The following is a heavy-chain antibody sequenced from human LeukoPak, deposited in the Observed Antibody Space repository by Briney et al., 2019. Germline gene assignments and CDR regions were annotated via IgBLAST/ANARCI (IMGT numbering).Heavy chain of an antibody. CDR3: ARDSYDIAAAGMLPFDY. Sequence: PGGSLRLSCAASGFTFSIYGMSWVRQAPGKGLEWVSGISGSGGSAHYADSVKGRFTISRDNSKNTLYLQMNSLRAEDTAVYYCARDSYDIAAAGMLPFDYWGQGTLVTVSS. V-gene: IGHV3-23*01. CDR1: GFTFSIYG. J-gene: IGHJ4*02. CDR2: ISGSGGSA. D-gene: IGHD6-13*01.